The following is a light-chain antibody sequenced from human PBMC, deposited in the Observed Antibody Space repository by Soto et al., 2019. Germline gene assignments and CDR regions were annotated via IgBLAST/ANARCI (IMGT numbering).Light chain of an antibody. CDR3: QQYNNWPPWT. CDR1: QSVSSN. Sequence: EIVMTQSPATLSVSPGERATLSCRASQSVSSNLAWYQQKPGQAPRRLIYGASTRATGNPARFGGSVSGTEFTLTISSLKSEDFAVYYCQQYNNWPPWTVGQGTKVEIK. J-gene: IGKJ1*01. CDR2: GAS. V-gene: IGKV3-15*01.